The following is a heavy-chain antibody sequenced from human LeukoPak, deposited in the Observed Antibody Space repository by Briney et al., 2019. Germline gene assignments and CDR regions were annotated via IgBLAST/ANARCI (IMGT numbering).Heavy chain of an antibody. J-gene: IGHJ4*02. CDR3: ARARVGQLDY. V-gene: IGHV4-31*03. CDR1: GGSISSGGYY. Sequence: PSETLSLTCTVSGGSISSGGYYWSWIRQHPGKGLEWIGYIYYSGSTYYNPSLKSRVTISVDTSKNQFSLKLSSVTAAHTAVYYCARARVGQLDYWGQGTLVSVSS. D-gene: IGHD2-2*01. CDR2: IYYSGST.